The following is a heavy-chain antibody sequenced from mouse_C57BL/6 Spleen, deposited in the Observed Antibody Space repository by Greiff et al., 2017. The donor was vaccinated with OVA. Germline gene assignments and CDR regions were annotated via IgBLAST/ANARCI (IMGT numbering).Heavy chain of an antibody. J-gene: IGHJ3*01. Sequence: EVQRVESGPELVKPGASVKMSCKASGYTFTDYNMHWVKQSHGKSLEWIGYINPNNGGTSYNQKFKGKATLTVNKSSSTAYMELRSLTSEDSAVYYCARGYDDGSFAYWGQGTLVTVSA. CDR1: GYTFTDYN. V-gene: IGHV1-22*01. D-gene: IGHD2-12*01. CDR3: ARGYDDGSFAY. CDR2: INPNNGGT.